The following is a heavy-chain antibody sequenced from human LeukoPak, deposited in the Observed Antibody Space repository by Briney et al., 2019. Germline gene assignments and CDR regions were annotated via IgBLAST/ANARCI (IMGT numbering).Heavy chain of an antibody. Sequence: SETLSLTCAVSGYSISSGYYWGWIRQPPGKGLEWIGSIYHSGSTDYNPSVKSRVTISVDKSKKQFSLRLSSVTASDTAVYYCAPEGTNYYDTSGYYYYWGQGTLVTVSS. J-gene: IGHJ4*01. CDR3: APEGTNYYDTSGYYYY. CDR2: IYHSGST. D-gene: IGHD3-22*01. CDR1: GYSISSGYY. V-gene: IGHV4-38-2*01.